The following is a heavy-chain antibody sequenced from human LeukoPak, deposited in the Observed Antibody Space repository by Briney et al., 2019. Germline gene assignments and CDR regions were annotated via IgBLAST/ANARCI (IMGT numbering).Heavy chain of an antibody. CDR3: ARVKRGVVPAATGNIDY. CDR1: GYTFTSYD. J-gene: IGHJ4*02. D-gene: IGHD2-2*01. V-gene: IGHV1-8*01. CDR2: MNPNSGNT. Sequence: ASVKVSCKASGYTFTSYDINWVRQATGQGLEWMGWMNPNSGNTGYAQKFQGRVTMTRDTSISTAYMELSRLRSDDTAVYYCARVKRGVVPAATGNIDYWGQGTLVTVSS.